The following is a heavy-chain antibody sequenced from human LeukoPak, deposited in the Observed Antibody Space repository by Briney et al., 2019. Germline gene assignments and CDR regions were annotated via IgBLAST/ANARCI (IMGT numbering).Heavy chain of an antibody. CDR1: GGSISSYY. J-gene: IGHJ3*02. CDR3: AREKVLPGAFHI. CDR2: IYYSGST. Sequence: SETLSLTCTVSGGSISSYYWSWIRQPPGEGVEWIGYIYYSGSTNYNPSLKSRVTISVDTSKNQISLKLSSVTAADTAVYYCAREKVLPGAFHIWGREPMVSVSS. V-gene: IGHV4-59*01.